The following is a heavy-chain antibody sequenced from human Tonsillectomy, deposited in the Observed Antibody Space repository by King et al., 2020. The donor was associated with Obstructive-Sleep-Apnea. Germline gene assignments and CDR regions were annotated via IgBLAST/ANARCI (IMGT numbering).Heavy chain of an antibody. Sequence: TLKESGPTLVIPSQTLTLTCIFSGFSLSTDGVGVGWIRQPPGKALEWLAVIYWDDDKRYSPTLKSRLSITKDTSKNQVVLSMTNMDPVDTGTYFCEHMVYDWNYVPDYWGQGTLVTVSS. V-gene: IGHV2-5*02. J-gene: IGHJ4*02. CDR3: EHMVYDWNYVPDY. D-gene: IGHD1-7*01. CDR2: IYWDDDK. CDR1: GFSLSTDGVG.